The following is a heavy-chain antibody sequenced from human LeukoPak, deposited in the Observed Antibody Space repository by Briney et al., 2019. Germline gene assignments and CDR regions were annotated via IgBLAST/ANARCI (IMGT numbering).Heavy chain of an antibody. CDR2: ISYDGSNK. CDR3: ARGSHDFDY. CDR1: GFTFSSYG. V-gene: IGHV3-33*05. Sequence: GGSLRLSCAASGFTFSSYGMHWVRQAPGKGLEWVAVISYDGSNKYYADSVKGRFTISRDNSKNTLYLQMNSLRDEDTAAFYCARGSHDFDYWGQGTLVTVSS. J-gene: IGHJ4*02.